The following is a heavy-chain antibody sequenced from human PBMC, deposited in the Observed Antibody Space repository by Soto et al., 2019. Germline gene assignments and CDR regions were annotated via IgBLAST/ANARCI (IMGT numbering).Heavy chain of an antibody. Sequence: SETLSLTCTVSGGSISSYYWSWIRQPPGKGLEWIGYIYYSGSTNYNPSLKSRVTISVDTSKNQFSLKLSSVTAADTAVYYCARAHDYGDYEFDYWGQGTLVTVS. CDR1: GGSISSYY. J-gene: IGHJ4*02. CDR3: ARAHDYGDYEFDY. CDR2: IYYSGST. V-gene: IGHV4-59*01. D-gene: IGHD4-17*01.